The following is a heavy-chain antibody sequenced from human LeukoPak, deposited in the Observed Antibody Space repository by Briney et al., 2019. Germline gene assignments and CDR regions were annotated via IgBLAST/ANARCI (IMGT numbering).Heavy chain of an antibody. CDR2: IYYSGST. J-gene: IGHJ4*02. D-gene: IGHD4-17*01. CDR1: GGSISSYY. Sequence: SETLSLTCTVSGGSISSYYWSWIRQPPGKGLEWIGYIYYSGSTNYNPSLKSRVTISVDTSKNQFSLKLSSVTAADTAVYYCARTKYGDYVDYWGQGTPVTVSS. V-gene: IGHV4-59*01. CDR3: ARTKYGDYVDY.